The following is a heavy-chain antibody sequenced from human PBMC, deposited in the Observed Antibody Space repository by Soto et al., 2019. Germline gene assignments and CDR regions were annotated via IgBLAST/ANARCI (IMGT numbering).Heavy chain of an antibody. CDR3: ATLGGYSGYDWNAY. D-gene: IGHD5-12*01. J-gene: IGHJ4*02. V-gene: IGHV3-72*01. CDR2: TRNKANSYTT. CDR1: GFTFSDHY. Sequence: LNCAASGFTFSDHYMDWVRQAPGKGLEWVGRTRNKANSYTTEYAASVKGSFTISRDDSKNSLYLQMNSLKTEDTAVYYCATLGGYSGYDWNAYWGQGTLVTVSS.